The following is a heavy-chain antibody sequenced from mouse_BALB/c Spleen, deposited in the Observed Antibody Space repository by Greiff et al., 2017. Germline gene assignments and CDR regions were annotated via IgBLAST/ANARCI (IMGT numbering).Heavy chain of an antibody. D-gene: IGHD2-1*01. CDR1: GYSITSDYA. CDR3: ARHYGNYPWFAY. CDR2: ISYSGST. V-gene: IGHV3-2*02. J-gene: IGHJ3*01. Sequence: EVQLQESGPGLVKPSQSLSLTCTVTGYSITSDYAWNWIRQFPGNKLEWMGYISYSGSTSYNPSLKSRISITRDTSKNQSFLQLNSVTTEDTATYYCARHYGNYPWFAYWGQGTLVTVSA.